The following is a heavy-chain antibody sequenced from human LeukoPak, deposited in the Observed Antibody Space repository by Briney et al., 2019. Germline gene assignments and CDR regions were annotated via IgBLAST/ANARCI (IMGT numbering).Heavy chain of an antibody. CDR2: IGIDSGNT. D-gene: IGHD5-24*01. V-gene: IGHV3-48*01. Sequence: GGSLRLSCAASGFTFSDYSMNWVRQAPGKGLEWISYIGIDSGNTNYADSVKGQFTISGDKAKNSLYLQMNSLRVEDTAVYYCARDYKYAFDNWGQGTLVTVSS. CDR3: ARDYKYAFDN. J-gene: IGHJ4*02. CDR1: GFTFSDYS.